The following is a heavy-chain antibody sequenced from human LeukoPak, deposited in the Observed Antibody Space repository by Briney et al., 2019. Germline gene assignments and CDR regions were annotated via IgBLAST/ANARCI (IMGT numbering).Heavy chain of an antibody. CDR2: ISGSGGST. Sequence: GGSLRLSCAASGFTFSSYAMSWVRQAPGKGLEWVSAISGSGGSTYYADSVKGRFTISRDNSKNTLYLQMNSLRAEDMAVYYCAKAVGNYYDSSGFQHWGQGTLVTVSS. V-gene: IGHV3-23*01. CDR3: AKAVGNYYDSSGFQH. D-gene: IGHD3-22*01. J-gene: IGHJ1*01. CDR1: GFTFSSYA.